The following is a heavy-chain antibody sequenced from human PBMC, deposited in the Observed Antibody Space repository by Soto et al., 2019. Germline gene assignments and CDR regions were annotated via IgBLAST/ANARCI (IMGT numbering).Heavy chain of an antibody. CDR3: ARSPSISTMGFFDI. J-gene: IGHJ3*02. Sequence: TSETLSLTCSVSGGSISAFYWYWIRHPAGKEPEWNGRIYASGHTNYNPSLESRVTMSIDTSKHHFFLKLNSVSAADTAVYYCARSPSISTMGFFDIWGQGTMVTV. V-gene: IGHV4-4*07. D-gene: IGHD3-10*01. CDR2: IYASGHT. CDR1: GGSISAFY.